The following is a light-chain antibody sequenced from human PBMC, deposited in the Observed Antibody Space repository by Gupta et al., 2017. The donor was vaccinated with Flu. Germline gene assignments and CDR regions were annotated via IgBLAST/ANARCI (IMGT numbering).Light chain of an antibody. V-gene: IGLV2-18*02. Sequence: QSALTQPPSVSGPPAQSVTISCTGTSSAVGRYYRVSWYQQSPGTVPKLMIYEVTKRPAGVPVRFSGSKSGNTASLTITGLQAEDEADYYCTSYTSSSTYVFGTGTKVTVL. CDR2: EVT. CDR1: SSAVGRYYR. J-gene: IGLJ1*01. CDR3: TSYTSSSTYV.